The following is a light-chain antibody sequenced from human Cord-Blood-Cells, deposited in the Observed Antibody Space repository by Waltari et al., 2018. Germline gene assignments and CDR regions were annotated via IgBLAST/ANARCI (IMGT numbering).Light chain of an antibody. CDR1: SRDVGSYNL. V-gene: IGLV2-23*01. CDR2: EGS. J-gene: IGLJ1*01. Sequence: QSALTQPASVSGSPGQSITISCPGTSRDVGSYNLVSCYQQHPGKAPKLMIYEGSKRPSGVSNRFSGSKSGNTASLTISGLQAEDEADYYCCSYAGSYVFGTGTKVTVL. CDR3: CSYAGSYV.